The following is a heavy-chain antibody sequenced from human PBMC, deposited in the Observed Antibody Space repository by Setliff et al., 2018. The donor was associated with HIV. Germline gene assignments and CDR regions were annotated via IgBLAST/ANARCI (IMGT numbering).Heavy chain of an antibody. V-gene: IGHV1-2*04. D-gene: IGHD3-22*01. Sequence: ASVKVSCKASGYTFSGYYMHWVRQAPGQGLEWMGWINLNSGGTNYAQKFQGWVTMTRDTSIITAYMQLDRLGSDDTAVYYCARGPRGYDSSYYFDYWGQGTLVTV. CDR3: ARGPRGYDSSYYFDY. J-gene: IGHJ4*02. CDR1: GYTFSGYY. CDR2: INLNSGGT.